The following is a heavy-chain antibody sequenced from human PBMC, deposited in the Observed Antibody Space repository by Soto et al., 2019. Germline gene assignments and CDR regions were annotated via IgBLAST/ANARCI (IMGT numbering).Heavy chain of an antibody. D-gene: IGHD4-4*01. Sequence: EVQLLESGGDLVEPGGSLRLSCVGSGFTFSSYPMNWVRQAPGKGLEWVSAISGTSDMTYYANSVTGRFTISRDKSKNTLYLQVSSLRVEDTAIYYCAKYRWGATTVTSINWGRWTLVTVSS. CDR3: AKYRWGATTVTSIN. V-gene: IGHV3-23*01. J-gene: IGHJ1*01. CDR1: GFTFSSYP. CDR2: ISGTSDMT.